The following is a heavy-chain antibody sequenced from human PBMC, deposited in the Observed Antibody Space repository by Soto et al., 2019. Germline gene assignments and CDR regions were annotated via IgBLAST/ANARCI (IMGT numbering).Heavy chain of an antibody. CDR3: ARVLGGSSSPYYYYYGMDA. D-gene: IGHD6-6*01. Sequence: SETLSLTCTVSGGSISSYYWSWIRQPPGKGLEWIGYIYYSGSTNYNPSLKSRVTISVDTSKNQFSLKLSSVTAADTAVYYCARVLGGSSSPYYYYYGMDAWGQGTTVTVSS. V-gene: IGHV4-59*01. CDR2: IYYSGST. CDR1: GGSISSYY. J-gene: IGHJ6*02.